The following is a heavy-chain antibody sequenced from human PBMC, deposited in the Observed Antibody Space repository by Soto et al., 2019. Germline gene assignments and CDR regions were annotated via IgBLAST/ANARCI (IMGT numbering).Heavy chain of an antibody. D-gene: IGHD6-13*01. V-gene: IGHV1-46*01. CDR1: GYTFTSYY. CDR2: INPSGGST. J-gene: IGHJ6*02. Sequence: GASVKVSCKASGYTFTSYYMHWVRQAPGQGLEWMGIINPSGGSTSYAQKFQGRVTMTRDTSTSTVYMELSSLRSEDTAVYYCARIAAAGTLYYYYGMDVWGQGTTVTVSS. CDR3: ARIAAAGTLYYYYGMDV.